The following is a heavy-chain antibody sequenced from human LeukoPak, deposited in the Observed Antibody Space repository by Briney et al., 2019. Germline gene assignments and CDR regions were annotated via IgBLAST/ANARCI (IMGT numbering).Heavy chain of an antibody. CDR2: IYPRDGST. J-gene: IGHJ4*02. CDR3: AKDRGGTGDFDY. CDR1: GYTFTNNY. Sequence: GASVKVSCKASGYTFTNNYLHWVRQAPGQGLEWMGMIYPRDGSTSYAQNFQGRVTVTRDTSATTAYMELSSLRSEDMAVYYCAKDRGGTGDFDYWGQGTLVTVSS. D-gene: IGHD3-10*01. V-gene: IGHV1-46*01.